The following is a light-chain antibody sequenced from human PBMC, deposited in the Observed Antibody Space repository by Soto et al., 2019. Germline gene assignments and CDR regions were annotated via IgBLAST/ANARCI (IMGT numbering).Light chain of an antibody. CDR1: SSDVGGYNY. J-gene: IGLJ1*01. CDR3: SSDAGNYNYV. Sequence: QSALTQPPSASGSPGQSVTISCTGTSSDVGGYNYVSWYQQHPDKAPKLVIFEVSKRPSGVPDRFSGSKSGNTASLTVSGLQAEDEADYYCSSDAGNYNYVFGTGTKVTVL. V-gene: IGLV2-8*01. CDR2: EVS.